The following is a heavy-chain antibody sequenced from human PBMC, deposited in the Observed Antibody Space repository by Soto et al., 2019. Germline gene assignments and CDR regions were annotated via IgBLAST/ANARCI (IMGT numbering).Heavy chain of an antibody. Sequence: PSETLSLTCTVSGGSVSSGSYYWSWIRQPPGKGLEWIGYIYYSGSTNYNPSLKSRVTISVDTSKNQFSLRLSSVTAADTAVYYCAREREWDYYGSDLGYYYYXMDGWGQGTTVTVSS. CDR3: AREREWDYYGSDLGYYYYXMDG. J-gene: IGHJ6*02. V-gene: IGHV4-61*01. D-gene: IGHD3-10*01. CDR1: GGSVSSGSYY. CDR2: IYYSGST.